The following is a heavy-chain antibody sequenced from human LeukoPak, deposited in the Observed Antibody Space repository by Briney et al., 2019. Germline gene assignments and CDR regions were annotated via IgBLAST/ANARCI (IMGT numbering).Heavy chain of an antibody. J-gene: IGHJ3*02. D-gene: IGHD1-26*01. CDR1: GFTVSSNY. Sequence: GGSLRLSCAASGFTVSSNYMSWVRQAPGKGLEWVSVIYSGGSTYYADSVKGRFTISRDNAKKSLFLEMNSLRVEDTAVYYCARDRSGSSSVDDAFDIWGQGIMVTVSS. CDR3: ARDRSGSSSVDDAFDI. CDR2: IYSGGST. V-gene: IGHV3-66*01.